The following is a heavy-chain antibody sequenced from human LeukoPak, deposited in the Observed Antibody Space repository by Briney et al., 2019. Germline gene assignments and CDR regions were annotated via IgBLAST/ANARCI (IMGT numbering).Heavy chain of an antibody. CDR2: IYHSGST. J-gene: IGHJ3*02. V-gene: IGHV4-4*02. D-gene: IGHD3-10*01. CDR3: AITMVRGDAFYI. Sequence: SGTLSLTCAVSGGSISTNNWRGRVRQPPGKGLEWIGEIYHSGSTNYNPSLKSRVTISVDKSKNHFSLKLSSVTAADTAVLYCAITMVRGDAFYIWGQGTMVTVSS. CDR1: GGSISTNNW.